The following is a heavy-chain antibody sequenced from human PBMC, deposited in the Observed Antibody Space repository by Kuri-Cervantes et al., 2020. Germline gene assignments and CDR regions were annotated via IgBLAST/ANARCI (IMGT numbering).Heavy chain of an antibody. D-gene: IGHD3-22*01. CDR1: GDSISGGDYY. Sequence: SETLSLTCTVSGDSISGGDYYWTWIRQHPGKGLEWIGFIYYSGSTYYNPSHKSRVTISVDTSKNQFSLKLSSVTAADTAVYYCARDRYYYDSSGYYFANYYYYYGMDVWGQGTTVTVSS. J-gene: IGHJ6*02. CDR3: ARDRYYYDSSGYYFANYYYYYGMDV. V-gene: IGHV4-31*03. CDR2: IYYSGST.